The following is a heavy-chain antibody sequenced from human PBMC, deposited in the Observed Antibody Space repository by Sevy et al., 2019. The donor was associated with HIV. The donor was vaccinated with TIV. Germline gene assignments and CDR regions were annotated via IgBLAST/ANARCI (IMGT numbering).Heavy chain of an antibody. CDR3: ASLFVRIAAAGTWYYAMEV. CDR1: GGTFSSYA. J-gene: IGHJ6*02. CDR2: IIPIFGTA. Sequence: ASVKVSCKASGGTFSSYAISWVRQAPGQGLEWMGGIIPIFGTANYAQKFQGRVTITADESTSTAYMELSSLRSEDTAVYYCASLFVRIAAAGTWYYAMEVWGQGTTVTVSS. D-gene: IGHD6-13*01. V-gene: IGHV1-69*13.